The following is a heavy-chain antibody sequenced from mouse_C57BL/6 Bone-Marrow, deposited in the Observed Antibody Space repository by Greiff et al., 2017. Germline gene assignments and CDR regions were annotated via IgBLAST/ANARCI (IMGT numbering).Heavy chain of an antibody. Sequence: QVQLKESGAELVKPGASVKLSCKASGYTFTSYWMQWVKQRPGQGLEWIGEIDPSDSYTNYNQKFKGKATLTVDTSSSTAYMQLSSLTSADSAVYYCSLYGSSYDYWGQGTTLTVSS. CDR3: SLYGSSYDY. CDR1: GYTFTSYW. V-gene: IGHV1-50*01. J-gene: IGHJ2*01. CDR2: IDPSDSYT. D-gene: IGHD1-1*01.